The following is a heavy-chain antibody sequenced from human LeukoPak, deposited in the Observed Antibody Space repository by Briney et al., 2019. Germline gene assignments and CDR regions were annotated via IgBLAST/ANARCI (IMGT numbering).Heavy chain of an antibody. J-gene: IGHJ4*02. CDR3: ARDQDWNDRGGLDY. Sequence: GGSLRLSCAASGFTFSSYTMNWVRQALGKGLEWVSSISTSSIYIYYTDSLKGRFTISRDNARNSLYLQMNSLRAEDTAVYYCARDQDWNDRGGLDYWGQGTLVTVSS. CDR2: ISTSSIYI. D-gene: IGHD1-1*01. CDR1: GFTFSSYT. V-gene: IGHV3-21*01.